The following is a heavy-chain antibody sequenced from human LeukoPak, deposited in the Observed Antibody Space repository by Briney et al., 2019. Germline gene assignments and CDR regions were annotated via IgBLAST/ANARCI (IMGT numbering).Heavy chain of an antibody. Sequence: PSETLSLTCTVSGGSISSYYWSWIRQPPGKGLEWIGYIYYSGSTNYNPSLKSRVTISVDTSKNQFSLKLSSVTAADTAVYYCARDKEYSSGWYDAFDIWGQGTMVTVSS. CDR2: IYYSGST. CDR3: ARDKEYSSGWYDAFDI. V-gene: IGHV4-59*01. J-gene: IGHJ3*02. D-gene: IGHD6-19*01. CDR1: GGSISSYY.